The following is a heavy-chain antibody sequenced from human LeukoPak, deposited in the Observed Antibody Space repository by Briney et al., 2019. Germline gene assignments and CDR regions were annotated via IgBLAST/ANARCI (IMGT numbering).Heavy chain of an antibody. CDR1: GASISNSTYY. J-gene: IGHJ6*03. CDR3: ARLGGAIYFYYMDV. CDR2: IYYSGIT. D-gene: IGHD2-2*02. V-gene: IGHV4-39*01. Sequence: PSETLSLTCNVSGASISNSTYYWGWIRQPPGKGLEWIGCIYYSGITYYNPSLKSRVTISVDTSKNQFSLKLTSVTAADTAVYYCARLGGAIYFYYMDVWGKGTTVTISS.